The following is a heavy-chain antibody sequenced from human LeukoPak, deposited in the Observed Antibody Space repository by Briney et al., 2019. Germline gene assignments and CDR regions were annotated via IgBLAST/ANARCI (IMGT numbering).Heavy chain of an antibody. CDR2: ISYDGSNK. CDR1: KFTFSSYA. V-gene: IGHV3-30*04. Sequence: PGGSLRLSCAASKFTFSSYAMHWVRQAPGKGLEWVAVISYDGSNKYYADSVKGRFTISRDNSKNTLYLQMNSLRAEDTAVYYCARDSDSSTWYWGHFDYWGQGTLVTVSS. J-gene: IGHJ4*02. D-gene: IGHD6-13*01. CDR3: ARDSDSSTWYWGHFDY.